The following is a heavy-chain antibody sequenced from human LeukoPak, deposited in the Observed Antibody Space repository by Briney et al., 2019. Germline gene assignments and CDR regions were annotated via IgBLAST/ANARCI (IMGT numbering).Heavy chain of an antibody. CDR2: IDWDDAK. J-gene: IGHJ6*03. CDR1: GFSLSSSGMW. D-gene: IGHD3-10*01. Sequence: SDPALVKPTQTLTLTCTFSGFSLSSSGMWVSWIRQPPGKALEWLARIDWDDAKYHSTSLKTRLTISKDTSKNQVVLTMTNMDPVDTATYYCARTRYYYDSGTDYYFYMDVWGKGTPVTVSS. CDR3: ARTRYYYDSGTDYYFYMDV. V-gene: IGHV2-70*11.